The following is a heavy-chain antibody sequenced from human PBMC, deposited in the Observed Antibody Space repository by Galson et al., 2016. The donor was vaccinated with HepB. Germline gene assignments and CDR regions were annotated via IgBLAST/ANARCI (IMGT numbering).Heavy chain of an antibody. V-gene: IGHV4-39*01. CDR2: IYYTGST. D-gene: IGHD5-12*01. Sequence: ETLSLTCTVSGASISSSIYYWGWIRQPPGRGLDWIATIYYTGSTHYSPSLQSRVTISANSSRNQFSLRLSAVTAADTTVYYCARYLSGSYYYPMDVWGQGTTATISS. CDR1: GASISSSIYY. CDR3: ARYLSGSYYYPMDV. J-gene: IGHJ6*02.